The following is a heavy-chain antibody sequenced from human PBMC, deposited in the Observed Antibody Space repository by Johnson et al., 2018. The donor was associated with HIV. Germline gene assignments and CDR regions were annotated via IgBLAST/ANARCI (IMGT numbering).Heavy chain of an antibody. Sequence: QVQLVEYGGGSVKPGGSLRLSCASSGFAFSGHNMGWIRQAPGKGLEFVSYISSSGSSTYYIDSVKGRFTISRDNAKNSLYLQMNNLRVEDTAVYYCARDATPWGGDYVGYAFDLWGQGTVVTVSP. CDR3: ARDATPWGGDYVGYAFDL. CDR2: ISSSGSST. J-gene: IGHJ3*01. D-gene: IGHD4-17*01. V-gene: IGHV3-11*04. CDR1: GFAFSGHN.